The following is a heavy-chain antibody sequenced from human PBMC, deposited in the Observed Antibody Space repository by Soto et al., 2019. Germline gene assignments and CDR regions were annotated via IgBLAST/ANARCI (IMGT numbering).Heavy chain of an antibody. V-gene: IGHV3-23*01. CDR2: ISGSGGST. J-gene: IGHJ6*02. CDR3: AKFYLEYYYYYYGMDV. Sequence: GGSLRLYCAASGFTFSRYAMSWFRQAPGKGLEWVSAISGSGGSTYYADSVKGRFTISRDNSKNTLYLQMNSLRAEDTAVYYCAKFYLEYYYYYYGMDVWGQGTTVTVSS. D-gene: IGHD1-1*01. CDR1: GFTFSRYA.